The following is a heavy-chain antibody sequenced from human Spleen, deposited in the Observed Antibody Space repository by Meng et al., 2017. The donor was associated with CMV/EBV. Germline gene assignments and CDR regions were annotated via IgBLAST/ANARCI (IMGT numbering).Heavy chain of an antibody. V-gene: IGHV3-15*07. J-gene: IGHJ4*02. CDR3: TTGLRVVRGLIN. CDR2: IKSKTDGGTT. CDR1: GFTFSNDW. D-gene: IGHD3-3*01. Sequence: ASGFTFSNDWMNWVRQAPGKGLEWVGRIKSKTDGGTTDYAAPVKGRFTISRDDSKNTLYLQMNSLKTEDTAVYYCTTGLRVVRGLINWGQGTLVTVSS.